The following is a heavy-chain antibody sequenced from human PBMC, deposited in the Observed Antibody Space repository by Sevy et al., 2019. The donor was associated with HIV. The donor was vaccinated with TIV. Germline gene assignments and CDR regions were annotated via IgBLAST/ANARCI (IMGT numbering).Heavy chain of an antibody. CDR3: ARGPGRRTLGCTSCETFEY. D-gene: IGHD2-2*01. CDR2: IIPIFGAT. CDR1: GGTFSSYA. V-gene: IGHV1-69*13. J-gene: IGHJ4*02. Sequence: ASVKVSCKASGGTFSSYAISWVRQAPGQGLEWMGGIIPIFGATHYAQILQGRVTLTADESTITAYMELRSVRSEDTVVDYGARGPGRRTLGCTSCETFEYWGQGTLVTVSS.